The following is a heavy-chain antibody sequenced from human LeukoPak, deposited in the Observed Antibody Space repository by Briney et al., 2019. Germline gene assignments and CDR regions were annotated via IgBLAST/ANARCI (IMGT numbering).Heavy chain of an antibody. CDR3: ERESQDSDVFDG. J-gene: IGHJ3*01. CDR1: VFTFSDYG. CDR2: IWYDGSNK. V-gene: IGHV3-33*01. Sequence: GGSLRLSCAASVFTFSDYGMHWVRQARAKGLEWVGVIWYDGSNKYYGDSVKGRFTVSRDNSKNTLYLQMNSLRAEETAVYYCERESQDSDVFDGWGQGTMVTVCS. D-gene: IGHD5-18*01.